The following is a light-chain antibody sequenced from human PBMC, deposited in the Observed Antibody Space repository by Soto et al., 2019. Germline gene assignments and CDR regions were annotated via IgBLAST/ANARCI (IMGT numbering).Light chain of an antibody. J-gene: IGLJ2*01. CDR1: GSDIGGYNY. Sequence: QSALTQPASVSGSPGQSITISCTGTGSDIGGYNYVSWYQQHPGKAPKVMIYEVSNRPSGVSNRFSASKSGNTASLTISGLQAEDEADYYCTSYTISRAVVFGGGTKGTVL. CDR3: TSYTISRAVV. CDR2: EVS. V-gene: IGLV2-14*01.